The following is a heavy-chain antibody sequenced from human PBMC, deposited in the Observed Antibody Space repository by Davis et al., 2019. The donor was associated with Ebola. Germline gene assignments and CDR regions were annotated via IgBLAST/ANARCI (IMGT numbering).Heavy chain of an antibody. J-gene: IGHJ2*01. CDR2: IYRDGRT. V-gene: IGHV3-53*01. CDR1: GFTFSSFT. Sequence: GESLKISCVASGFTFSSFTMSWVRQAPGKGLEWVSVIYRDGRTYYADSVKGRFTVSRDNSRNTLFLQMDGLRAEDTAVYYCTRHVSGDFWYFDLWGRGTLVTVSS. D-gene: IGHD4-17*01. CDR3: TRHVSGDFWYFDL.